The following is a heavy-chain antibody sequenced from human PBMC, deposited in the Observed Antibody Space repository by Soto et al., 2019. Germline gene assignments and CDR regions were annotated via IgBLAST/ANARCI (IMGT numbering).Heavy chain of an antibody. Sequence: SETLSLTCAVYGGSFSGYYWSWIRQPPGKGLEWIGEINHSGSTNYNPSLKSRVTISVDTSKNQFTQKLSSVTAADTAVYYCARKRSDYYGDSYFDYWGQGTLVTVSS. J-gene: IGHJ4*02. V-gene: IGHV4-34*01. D-gene: IGHD4-17*01. CDR3: ARKRSDYYGDSYFDY. CDR1: GGSFSGYY. CDR2: INHSGST.